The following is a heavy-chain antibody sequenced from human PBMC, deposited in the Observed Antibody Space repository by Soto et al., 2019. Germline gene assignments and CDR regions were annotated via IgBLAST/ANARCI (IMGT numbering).Heavy chain of an antibody. V-gene: IGHV4-31*03. Sequence: SEPLALTCTVSGGSISSGGYYWSWIRQHPGKGLEWIGYIYYSGSTYYNPSLKSRVTISVDTSKNQFSLKLSSVTAADTAVYYCARDPRYCSSTSCSSLVWGQGTLVTVSS. CDR3: ARDPRYCSSTSCSSLV. D-gene: IGHD2-2*01. CDR1: GGSISSGGYY. CDR2: IYYSGST. J-gene: IGHJ4*02.